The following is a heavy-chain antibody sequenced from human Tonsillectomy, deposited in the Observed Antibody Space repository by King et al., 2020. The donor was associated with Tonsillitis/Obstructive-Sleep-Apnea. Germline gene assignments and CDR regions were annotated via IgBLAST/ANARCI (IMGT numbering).Heavy chain of an antibody. Sequence: VTLKESGPVLVKPPETLTLTCIVSGFSLSNARMGVSWIPQPPGKALEGLAHIFSNDEKSYSTSLKSRLTISKDTSKSQVVLTMTNMDPVDTATYYCARGVEGYILYYYYGMDVWGQGTTVTVSS. J-gene: IGHJ6*02. CDR2: IFSNDEK. CDR1: GFSLSNARMG. V-gene: IGHV2-26*01. CDR3: ARGVEGYILYYYYGMDV. D-gene: IGHD3-9*01.